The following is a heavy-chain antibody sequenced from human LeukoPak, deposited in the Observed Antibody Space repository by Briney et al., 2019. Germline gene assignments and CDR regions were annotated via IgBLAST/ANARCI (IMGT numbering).Heavy chain of an antibody. CDR3: ARSEARFMLS. Sequence: GGSLRLSCAASGFTFRSYEMNWVRQAPGKGLEWVSFISNSGDSIYYADSVKGRFTISRDNAKNSLFLQMISLRAEDTAVYYCARSEARFMLSWGQGTLVTVSS. J-gene: IGHJ4*02. CDR1: GFTFRSYE. V-gene: IGHV3-48*03. D-gene: IGHD3-16*02. CDR2: ISNSGDSI.